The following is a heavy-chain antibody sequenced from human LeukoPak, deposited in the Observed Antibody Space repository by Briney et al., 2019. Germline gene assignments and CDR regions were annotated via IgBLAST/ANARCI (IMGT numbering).Heavy chain of an antibody. V-gene: IGHV4-34*01. D-gene: IGHD4-17*01. CDR3: ARGGDYPDY. CDR2: INHSGST. Sequence: SETLSLTCAVYGGSFSGYYWSWIRQPPGKGPEWIGEINHSGSTNYNPSLKSRVTISVDTSKNQFSLKLSSVTAADTAVYYCARGGDYPDYWGQGTLVTVSS. J-gene: IGHJ4*02. CDR1: GGSFSGYY.